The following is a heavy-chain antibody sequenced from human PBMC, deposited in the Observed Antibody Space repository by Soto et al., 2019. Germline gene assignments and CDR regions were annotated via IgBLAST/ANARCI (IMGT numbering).Heavy chain of an antibody. D-gene: IGHD6-19*01. J-gene: IGHJ4*02. Sequence: EVQLVESGGGLVKPGGSLRLSCAASGFTFSNTWMNWVRQASGKGLEWVGRIKSRTDGGTTDYAARVKGRFTISRDGSINTLYLQMNSLKTEDTAVYYCTSRAVAADLPKGGQGTLVTVSS. CDR1: GFTFSNTW. CDR3: TSRAVAADLPK. V-gene: IGHV3-15*07. CDR2: IKSRTDGGTT.